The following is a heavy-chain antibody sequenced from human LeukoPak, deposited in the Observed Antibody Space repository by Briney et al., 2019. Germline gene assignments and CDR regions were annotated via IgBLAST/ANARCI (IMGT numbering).Heavy chain of an antibody. V-gene: IGHV4-34*01. D-gene: IGHD3-3*01. CDR1: GGSLSGSY. CDR3: ARARRDSGYYKVDY. J-gene: IGHJ4*02. Sequence: SETLSLTCAVYGGSLSGSYWSWIRQPPGKGLEWIGEINHSGSANYNPSLKSRVTLSIDKSKNQFSLNLNSVTAADAAVYYCARARRDSGYYKVDYWGQGTLVTVSS. CDR2: INHSGSA.